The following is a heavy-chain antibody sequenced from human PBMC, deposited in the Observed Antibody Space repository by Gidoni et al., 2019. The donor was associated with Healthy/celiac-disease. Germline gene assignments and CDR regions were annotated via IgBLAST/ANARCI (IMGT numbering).Heavy chain of an antibody. CDR3: ARDRLSTGPSYQLLSDWFDP. J-gene: IGHJ5*02. D-gene: IGHD2-2*01. CDR1: GGPIRSSRYY. Sequence: QLQLQESGPGLVKPSEPLSLTCTVSGGPIRSSRYYWGWLRQHLGKGMEWIGSIYFCGSTYYNPSLKSRVTISVDTSKNQFSLKLSYVNAADTAVYYCARDRLSTGPSYQLLSDWFDPWGQGTLVTVS. V-gene: IGHV4-39*07. CDR2: IYFCGST.